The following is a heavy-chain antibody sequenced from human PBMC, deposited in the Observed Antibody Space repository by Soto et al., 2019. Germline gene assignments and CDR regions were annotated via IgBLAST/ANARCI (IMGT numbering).Heavy chain of an antibody. V-gene: IGHV3-33*01. CDR3: ARDTVTTRHFDY. D-gene: IGHD4-17*01. Sequence: QVQLVESGGGVVQPGRSLRLSCAASGFTFSSYGMHWVRQAPGKGLEWVAVIWYDGSNKYYADSVKGRFTISRDNSKNTLYLKMNSLRAEDTAVYYCARDTVTTRHFDYWGQGTLVTVSS. J-gene: IGHJ4*02. CDR1: GFTFSSYG. CDR2: IWYDGSNK.